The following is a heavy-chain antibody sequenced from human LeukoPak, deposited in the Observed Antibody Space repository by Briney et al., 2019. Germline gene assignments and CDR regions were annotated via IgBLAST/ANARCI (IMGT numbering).Heavy chain of an antibody. CDR2: IKQDGSEK. CDR3: ARVLYDFWSGFDY. J-gene: IGHJ4*02. CDR1: GFTFSSYW. V-gene: IGHV3-7*01. Sequence: GGSLRLSCAASGFTFSSYWMSWVRQAPGKGLEWVANIKQDGSEKYYVDSVKGRFTISRDNAKNSLYLQMNSLRAEDTAVYYCARVLYDFWSGFDYWGQGTLVTVSS. D-gene: IGHD3-3*01.